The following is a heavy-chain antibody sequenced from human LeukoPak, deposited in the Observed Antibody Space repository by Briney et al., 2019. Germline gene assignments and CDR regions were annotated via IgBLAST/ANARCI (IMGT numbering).Heavy chain of an antibody. J-gene: IGHJ4*02. CDR3: ARQGCTTTSCHTIDY. Sequence: GESLKISCKGSGYTYTKSWIAWVRQMPGKGLELMGIIYPVDSETRYSPSFQGQVTSSVDKSISTAYLQWSSPKASDTAMYYCARQGCTTTSCHTIDYWGQGTLVTVSS. V-gene: IGHV5-51*01. D-gene: IGHD2-2*02. CDR2: IYPVDSET. CDR1: GYTYTKSW.